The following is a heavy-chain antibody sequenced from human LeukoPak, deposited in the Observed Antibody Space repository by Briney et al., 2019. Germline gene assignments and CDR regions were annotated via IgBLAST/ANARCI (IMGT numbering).Heavy chain of an antibody. D-gene: IGHD3-22*01. CDR1: GYTFTSYG. V-gene: IGHV1-18*01. CDR2: ISAYNGNT. CDR3: ARDTYYYDSSGQYSMDV. Sequence: ASVKVSCKASGYTFTSYGISWVRQAPGQGLEWMGWISAYNGNTNYAQKLQGRVTMTTDTSTSTAYMELRSLRSDDTAVYYCARDTYYYDSSGQYSMDVWGQGTTVTVSS. J-gene: IGHJ6*02.